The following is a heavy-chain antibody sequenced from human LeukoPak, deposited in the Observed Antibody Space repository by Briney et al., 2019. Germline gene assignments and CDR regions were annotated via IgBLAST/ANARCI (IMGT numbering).Heavy chain of an antibody. Sequence: GGSLRLSCAASGFTFSSYSMNWVRQAPGKGLEWVSYISSSSTIYYADSVKGRFTISRDNAKNSLYLQMYSLRAEDTAVYYCARDLQYCSGGSCYPRSFDYWGQGTLVTVSS. CDR2: ISSSSTI. V-gene: IGHV3-48*04. J-gene: IGHJ4*02. D-gene: IGHD2-15*01. CDR3: ARDLQYCSGGSCYPRSFDY. CDR1: GFTFSSYS.